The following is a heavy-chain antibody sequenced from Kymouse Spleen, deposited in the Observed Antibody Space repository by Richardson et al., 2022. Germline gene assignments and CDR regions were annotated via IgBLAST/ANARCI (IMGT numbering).Heavy chain of an antibody. J-gene: IGHJ6*02. V-gene: IGHV3-33*01. CDR3: ARDRGITMVRGADYYYYYGMDV. CDR1: GFTFSSYG. D-gene: IGHD3-10*01. Sequence: QVQLVESGGGVVQPGRSLRLSCAASGFTFSSYGMHWVRQAPGKGLEWVAVIWYDGSNKYYADSVKGRFTISRDNSKNTLYLQMNSLRAEDTAVYYCARDRGITMVRGADYYYYYGMDVWGQGTTVTVSS. CDR2: IWYDGSNK.